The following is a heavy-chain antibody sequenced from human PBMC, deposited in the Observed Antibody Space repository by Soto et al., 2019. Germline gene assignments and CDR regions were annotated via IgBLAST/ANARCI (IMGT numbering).Heavy chain of an antibody. CDR1: GYSFTNYW. Sequence: EVQLVQSGAEVKKPGESLKISCRVSGYSFTNYWIGWVRQLPGKGLEWMGLIYPGDSDTRYSPSLQGQVTISADKSISTAYLQWSSLKASDTAVYYCARQWSNNWFDSWGQGTLVTVSS. CDR3: ARQWSNNWFDS. V-gene: IGHV5-51*01. CDR2: IYPGDSDT. D-gene: IGHD2-8*01. J-gene: IGHJ5*01.